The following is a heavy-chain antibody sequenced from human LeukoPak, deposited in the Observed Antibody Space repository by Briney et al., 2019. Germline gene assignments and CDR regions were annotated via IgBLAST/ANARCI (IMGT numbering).Heavy chain of an antibody. CDR2: ISPDGSET. CDR3: ATAVSVAGDS. Sequence: PGGSLRLSCAASGFTFSSNWMSWFRQAPGKGLEWVAHISPDGSETYYVDSVKGRFTISRDNAKNSVSLQMYSPRVEDTAVYYCATAVSVAGDSWGQGTPVTVSS. J-gene: IGHJ5*01. CDR1: GFTFSSNW. D-gene: IGHD6-19*01. V-gene: IGHV3-7*01.